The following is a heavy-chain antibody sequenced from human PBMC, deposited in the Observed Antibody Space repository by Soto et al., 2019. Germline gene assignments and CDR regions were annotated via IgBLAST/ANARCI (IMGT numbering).Heavy chain of an antibody. D-gene: IGHD3-22*01. CDR2: IIPIFGTA. CDR3: ARGTYYYDSSGYLDRYYFDY. V-gene: IGHV1-69*06. Sequence: GASVKVSCKASGGTFSSYAISWVRQAPGQGLEWMGGIIPIFGTANYAQKFQGRVTITADKSTSTAYMELSSLRSEDTAVYYCARGTYYYDSSGYLDRYYFDYWGQGTLVTVSS. J-gene: IGHJ4*02. CDR1: GGTFSSYA.